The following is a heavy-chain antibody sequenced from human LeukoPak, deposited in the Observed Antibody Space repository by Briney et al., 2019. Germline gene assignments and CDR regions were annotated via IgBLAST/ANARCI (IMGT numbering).Heavy chain of an antibody. CDR1: GGSFSGYY. V-gene: IGHV4-34*01. Sequence: PSETLSLTCAVYGGSFSGYYWSWIRQPPGKGLEWIGEIKHSGSTNYNPSLKRRVTISVDTSKNQLSLNLSSVTAADTAVYYCARGPPKWGRSSWYFPPHWFDPWGQGTLVTVSS. CDR3: ARGPPKWGRSSWYFPPHWFDP. J-gene: IGHJ5*02. CDR2: IKHSGST. D-gene: IGHD6-13*01.